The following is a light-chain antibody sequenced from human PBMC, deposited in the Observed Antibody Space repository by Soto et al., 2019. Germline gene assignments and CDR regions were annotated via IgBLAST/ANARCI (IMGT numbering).Light chain of an antibody. CDR1: QNIKTY. J-gene: IGKJ1*01. CDR2: AAS. V-gene: IGKV1-39*01. Sequence: DIVMTQSPSSLSASVGDSVTITCRASQNIKTYLNWYQQKPGKAPNLLIYAASSLHSGVPSRFSGSGSGTDFTLTISSLQPEDFATYYCQQSFSSPPWTFGQGTKVDI. CDR3: QQSFSSPPWT.